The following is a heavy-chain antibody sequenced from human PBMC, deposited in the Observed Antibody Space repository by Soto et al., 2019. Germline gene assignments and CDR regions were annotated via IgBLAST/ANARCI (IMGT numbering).Heavy chain of an antibody. V-gene: IGHV1-18*01. D-gene: IGHD6-19*01. Sequence: GASVKVSCKASGYTFTSYGISWVRQAPGQGLEWMGWISAYNGNTNYAQKLQGRVTMTTDTSTSTAYMELRSLRSDDTAVYYCARVPLPHSQLSLAVAGEHAFDIWGQGTMVTVSS. CDR3: ARVPLPHSQLSLAVAGEHAFDI. CDR1: GYTFTSYG. CDR2: ISAYNGNT. J-gene: IGHJ3*02.